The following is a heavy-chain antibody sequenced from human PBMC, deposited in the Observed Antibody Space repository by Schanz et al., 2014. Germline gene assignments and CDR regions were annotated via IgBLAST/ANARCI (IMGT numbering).Heavy chain of an antibody. CDR1: GFTFRSYS. J-gene: IGHJ4*02. D-gene: IGHD3-22*01. V-gene: IGHV3-48*01. CDR2: ISSTSRAT. CDR3: AKDGRLPYYGTGSDFDY. Sequence: EVQLVESGGGVVRPGGSLRLSCAASGFTFRSYSMNWVRQAPGKGLEWISYISSTSRATYYADSVKGRFTISRDNAKNSLFLQMNSLRAEDTAVYYCAKDGRLPYYGTGSDFDYWGQGTLVAVSS.